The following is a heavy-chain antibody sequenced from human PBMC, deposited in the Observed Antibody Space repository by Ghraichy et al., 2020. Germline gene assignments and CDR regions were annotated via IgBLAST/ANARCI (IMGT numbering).Heavy chain of an antibody. D-gene: IGHD3-10*01. CDR1: GGSITSSRYY. V-gene: IGHV4-39*01. Sequence: SETLSLTCTVSGGSITSSRYYWGWIRQPPGKGLEWIGSIFYSGTTYYNPSLKSRLTISVATSRDQFSLTLTSVTAAETAVYYCARHVGGEGFDYWGQGTLVTVSS. CDR3: ARHVGGEGFDY. CDR2: IFYSGTT. J-gene: IGHJ4*02.